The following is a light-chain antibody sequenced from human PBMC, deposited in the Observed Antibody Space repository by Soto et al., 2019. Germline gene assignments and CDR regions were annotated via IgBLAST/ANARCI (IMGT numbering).Light chain of an antibody. V-gene: IGKV3-20*01. CDR2: GAS. Sequence: EIVLTQSPGTLSFSPGEKDTLSCRASQSVSSSYLAWYQQKFGQAPRLLIYGASSRATGIPDRFSGSGSGTDFTLTISRLEPEDFAVYYCQQYGSSSWTFGQGTKVDIK. CDR3: QQYGSSSWT. CDR1: QSVSSSY. J-gene: IGKJ1*01.